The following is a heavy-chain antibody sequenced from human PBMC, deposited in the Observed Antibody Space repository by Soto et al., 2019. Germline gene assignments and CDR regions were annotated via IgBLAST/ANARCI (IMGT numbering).Heavy chain of an antibody. D-gene: IGHD3-22*01. CDR1: GYRFTSYC. V-gene: IGHV5-51*01. J-gene: IGHJ5*02. Sequence: PGESLKSSGRTSGYRFTSYCIAWVRQMPGKGLEWMGIIFPSDSDTRYSPSFQGQVTISADRSTSTVFLQWASLKASDTAVYFCARKDKSGYFNWFDPWGQGTLVTVSS. CDR2: IFPSDSDT. CDR3: ARKDKSGYFNWFDP.